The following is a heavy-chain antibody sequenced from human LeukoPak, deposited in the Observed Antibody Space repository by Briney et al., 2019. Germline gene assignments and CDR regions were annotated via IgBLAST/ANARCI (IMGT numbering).Heavy chain of an antibody. Sequence: SETLSLTCAVSGGSLSGYYWTWIRQPPGKGLEWIGEINHSGSTNYNPSLKSRVTISVDTSRKQFFLRLSSVTAADTAMYYCARHTEPRDYFGSGSLIRRTRGNFYFDYWGQGTLVTVSS. CDR2: INHSGST. J-gene: IGHJ4*02. CDR1: GGSLSGYY. CDR3: ARHTEPRDYFGSGSLIRRTRGNFYFDY. D-gene: IGHD3-10*01. V-gene: IGHV4-34*01.